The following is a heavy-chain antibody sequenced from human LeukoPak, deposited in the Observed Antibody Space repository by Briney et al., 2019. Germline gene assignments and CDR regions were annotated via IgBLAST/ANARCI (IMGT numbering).Heavy chain of an antibody. CDR3: ARDPSTAMVFDP. V-gene: IGHV3-21*01. Sequence: GGSLRLSCAASGFTFSSYSMNWVRQTPGKGLEWVSSISSSSSYIYYADSVKGRFTISRDNAKNSLYLQMNSLRAEDTAVYCCARDPSTAMVFDPWGQGTLVTVSS. CDR2: ISSSSSYI. D-gene: IGHD5-18*01. CDR1: GFTFSSYS. J-gene: IGHJ5*02.